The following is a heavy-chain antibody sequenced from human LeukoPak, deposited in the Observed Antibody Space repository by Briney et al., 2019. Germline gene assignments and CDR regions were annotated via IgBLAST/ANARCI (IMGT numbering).Heavy chain of an antibody. CDR1: GFTFDDYG. Sequence: GGSLRLSCAASGFTFDDYGMSWVRQAPGKGLEWVSGINWNGGRTGYAESVKGRFTISRDNAKNSLYLQMNTLGAENTALYYCARAVSNSGWYGSVDYWGQGTLATVSS. CDR3: ARAVSNSGWYGSVDY. CDR2: INWNGGRT. D-gene: IGHD6-19*01. V-gene: IGHV3-20*04. J-gene: IGHJ4*02.